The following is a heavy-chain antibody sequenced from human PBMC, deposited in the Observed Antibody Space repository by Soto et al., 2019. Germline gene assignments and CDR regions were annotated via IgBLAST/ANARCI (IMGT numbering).Heavy chain of an antibody. Sequence: QVQLVQSGAEVKKPGSSVKVSCQTSRGTLRTSAMSWVRPAPGQGLEWLGGIPPIFGTPSYAQKFQGRGTITADASTSTAYMELSSLTSEDTALYDCEGREEQGLGYWGQGTLVTVSS. J-gene: IGHJ4*02. CDR3: EGREEQGLGY. CDR1: RGTLRTSA. CDR2: IPPIFGTP. V-gene: IGHV1-69*01. D-gene: IGHD3-16*01.